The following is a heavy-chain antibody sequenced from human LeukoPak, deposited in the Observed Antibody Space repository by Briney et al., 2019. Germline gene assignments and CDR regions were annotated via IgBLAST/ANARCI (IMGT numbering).Heavy chain of an antibody. CDR1: GGTFSSYA. CDR3: ASAGYGYGPFYYCMDV. CDR2: IIPIFGTA. D-gene: IGHD5-18*01. J-gene: IGHJ6*03. Sequence: SVKVSCKASGGTFSSYAISWVRQAPGQGLEWMGGIIPIFGTANYAQKFQGRVTITTDESTSTAYMELSSLRSEDTAVYYCASAGYGYGPFYYCMDVWGKGTTVTVSS. V-gene: IGHV1-69*05.